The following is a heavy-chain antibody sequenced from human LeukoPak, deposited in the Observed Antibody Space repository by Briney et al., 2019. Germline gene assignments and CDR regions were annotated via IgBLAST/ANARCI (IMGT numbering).Heavy chain of an antibody. J-gene: IGHJ5*02. V-gene: IGHV3-21*01. CDR2: ISRSSTYI. CDR3: ARGQGFDHPS. CDR1: GFNFCSYY. Sequence: PGGSLRLSCAGFGFNFCSYYMNWVRQAPGKGMEWVSSISRSSTYIYYADSVKGRFTISRDDAENSLYLQMSSLRVEDTAVYFCARGQGFDHPSWGQGTLVTVSS.